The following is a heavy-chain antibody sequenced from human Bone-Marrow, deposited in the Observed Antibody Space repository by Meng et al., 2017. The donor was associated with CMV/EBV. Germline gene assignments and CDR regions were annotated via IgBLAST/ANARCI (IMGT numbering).Heavy chain of an antibody. J-gene: IGHJ6*02. CDR2: IKQDGGEK. D-gene: IGHD5-12*01. CDR3: ARVTGAGWLRFPDV. V-gene: IGHV3-7*01. CDR1: GFTFSSYW. Sequence: GESLKISCAASGFTFSSYWMSWVRQAPGKGLEWVANIKQDGGEKYYVDSVKGRFTISRDNAKNSLYLQMNSLSAEDTAVYYCARVTGAGWLRFPDVWGQGTTVTVSS.